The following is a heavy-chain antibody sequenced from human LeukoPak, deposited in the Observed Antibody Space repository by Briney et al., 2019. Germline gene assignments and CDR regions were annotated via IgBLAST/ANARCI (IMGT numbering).Heavy chain of an antibody. J-gene: IGHJ6*02. CDR3: ARRSIDYYYYYGMDV. D-gene: IGHD3-22*01. V-gene: IGHV4-39*07. CDR2: INHSGST. Sequence: PSETLSLTCTVSGGSISSGGYYWSWIRQHPGKGLEWIGEINHSGSTNYNPSLKSRVTISVDTSKNQFSLKLSSVTAADTAVYYCARRSIDYYYYYGMDVWGQGTTVTVSS. CDR1: GGSISSGGYY.